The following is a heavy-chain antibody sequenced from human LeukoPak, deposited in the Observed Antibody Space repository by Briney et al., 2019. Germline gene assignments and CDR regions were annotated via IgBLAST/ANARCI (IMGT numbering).Heavy chain of an antibody. CDR1: GFTFDDHG. D-gene: IGHD5-18*01. Sequence: GRSLRLSGAASGFTFDDHGMHWVRQAPGKGLEWVSGISWNSGSIGYADSVKGRFTISRDNAKDSLYLQMNSLRAEDTGLYYCTRASGYSSGSVDYWGQGTLVTVSS. CDR3: TRASGYSSGSVDY. J-gene: IGHJ4*02. V-gene: IGHV3-9*01. CDR2: ISWNSGSI.